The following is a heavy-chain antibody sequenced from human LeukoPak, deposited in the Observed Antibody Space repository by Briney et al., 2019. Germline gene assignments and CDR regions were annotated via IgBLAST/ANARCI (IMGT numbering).Heavy chain of an antibody. D-gene: IGHD3-22*01. Sequence: PGRSLRLSCAASGFTFNTYWMTWVRQAPGKGLEWVANIKQDGSEKYYVDSVEGRFTISRDNAKNTLYLQMNSLRAEDTAVYYCARDYYDSSGYYYRGAFDIWGQGTMVTVSS. J-gene: IGHJ3*02. CDR1: GFTFNTYW. CDR3: ARDYYDSSGYYYRGAFDI. V-gene: IGHV3-7*01. CDR2: IKQDGSEK.